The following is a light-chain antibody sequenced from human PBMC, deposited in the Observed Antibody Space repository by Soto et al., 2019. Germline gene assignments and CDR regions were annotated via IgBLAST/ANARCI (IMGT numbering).Light chain of an antibody. J-gene: IGKJ1*01. CDR3: QQYNSYPWT. CDR2: KAS. CDR1: QSISSW. Sequence: DIQMTQSPSTLSASVGDRLTMTSRASQSISSWLAWYQQKPGKAPKLLIYKASSLESGVPSRFSGSGSGTDFTLTISSLQPDDFATYYCQQYNSYPWTFGQGTKVDIK. V-gene: IGKV1-5*03.